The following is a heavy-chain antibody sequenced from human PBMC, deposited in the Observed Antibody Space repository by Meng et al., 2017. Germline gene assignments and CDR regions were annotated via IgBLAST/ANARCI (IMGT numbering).Heavy chain of an antibody. Sequence: GESLKISCAASGFTFDDYGMSWVRQAPGKGLEWVGFIRSKAYGGTTEYAASVKGRFTISRDDSKSIAYLQMNSLKTEDTAVYYCTRDGGNADYYDSSGRFWGQGTLVTVS. V-gene: IGHV3-49*04. CDR3: TRDGGNADYYDSSGRF. CDR2: IRSKAYGGTT. J-gene: IGHJ4*02. CDR1: GFTFDDYG. D-gene: IGHD3-22*01.